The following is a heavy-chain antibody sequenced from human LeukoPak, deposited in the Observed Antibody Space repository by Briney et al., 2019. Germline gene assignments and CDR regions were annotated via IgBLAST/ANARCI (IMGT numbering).Heavy chain of an antibody. Sequence: SETLSLTCTVSGGSISSHYLSWIRQPPGKGLEWIGYIYYSGSTNYNPSLKSRVTISVDTSKNQFSLKLSSVTAADTAVYYCARDHRSRMAGTWFDPWGQGTLVTVSS. V-gene: IGHV4-59*11. D-gene: IGHD2-8*01. CDR2: IYYSGST. CDR1: GGSISSHY. J-gene: IGHJ5*02. CDR3: ARDHRSRMAGTWFDP.